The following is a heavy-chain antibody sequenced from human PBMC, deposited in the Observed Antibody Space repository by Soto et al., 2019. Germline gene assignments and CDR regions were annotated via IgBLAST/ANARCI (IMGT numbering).Heavy chain of an antibody. CDR1: GFTFSSYA. V-gene: IGHV3-23*01. CDR3: AKREEYSSSLDYYYYGMDV. CDR2: ISGSGGST. Sequence: GGSLRLSXAASGFTFSSYAMSWVRQAPGKGLEWVSAISGSGGSTYYADSVKGRFTISRDNSKNTLYLQMNSLRAEDTAVYYCAKREEYSSSLDYYYYGMDVWGQGTTVTVSS. J-gene: IGHJ6*02. D-gene: IGHD6-6*01.